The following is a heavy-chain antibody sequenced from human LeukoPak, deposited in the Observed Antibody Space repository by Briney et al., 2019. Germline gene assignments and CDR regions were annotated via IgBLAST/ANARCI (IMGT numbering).Heavy chain of an antibody. CDR3: AKEKAAADQTFDY. D-gene: IGHD6-13*01. Sequence: GRSLRLSRAASGFTFSSYGMHWVRQAPGKGLEWVAVISYDGSNKYYADSVKGRFTISRDNSKNTLYLQMNSLRAEDTAVYYCAKEKAAADQTFDYWGQGTLVTVSS. V-gene: IGHV3-30*18. CDR1: GFTFSSYG. CDR2: ISYDGSNK. J-gene: IGHJ4*02.